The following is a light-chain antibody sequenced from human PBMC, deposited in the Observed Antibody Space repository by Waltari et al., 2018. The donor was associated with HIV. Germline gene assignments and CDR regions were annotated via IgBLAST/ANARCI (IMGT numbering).Light chain of an antibody. CDR3: SSYTSSNTLVV. Sequence: QSALTQPASVSGSPGQSITISCTGTSSDVGGYNYVSWNQQHPGKAPKLMIYEVSNRPSGVSNRFSGSKSGNTASLTISGLQAEDEADYYCSSYTSSNTLVVFGGGTKLTVL. CDR1: SSDVGGYNY. J-gene: IGLJ2*01. V-gene: IGLV2-14*01. CDR2: EVS.